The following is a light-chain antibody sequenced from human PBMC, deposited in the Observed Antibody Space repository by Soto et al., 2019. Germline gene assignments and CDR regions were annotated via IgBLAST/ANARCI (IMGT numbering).Light chain of an antibody. J-gene: IGLJ1*01. Sequence: QSVLTQPASVSGSPGQSITISCTGTSSDVGGYNYVSWYQQHPGKAPKLMIYDVSNRPSVVSNGFSGSKSGNTASLTISGLQAEDEADYYCSSYTSTSTPYVFGTGTKVTVL. CDR1: SSDVGGYNY. CDR2: DVS. CDR3: SSYTSTSTPYV. V-gene: IGLV2-14*01.